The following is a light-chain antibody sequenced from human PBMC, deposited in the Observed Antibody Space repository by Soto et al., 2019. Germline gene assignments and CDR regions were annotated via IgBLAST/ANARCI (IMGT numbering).Light chain of an antibody. CDR3: QQYSTFPFS. V-gene: IGKV3-20*01. CDR2: HAS. Sequence: EIALTQSPGTLSLSPGESATLSCRANQVVSSSYLAWYQQKPGQAPSLLIYHASDRAIGIPDRFSGSGSGTDFTLTITRLEPEDFALYYCQQYSTFPFSFGQGTKLEIK. CDR1: QVVSSSY. J-gene: IGKJ2*01.